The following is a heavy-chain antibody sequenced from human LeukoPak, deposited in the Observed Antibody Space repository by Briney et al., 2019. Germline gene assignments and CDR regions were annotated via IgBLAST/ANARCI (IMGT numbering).Heavy chain of an antibody. Sequence: ASVNDSCMASVYTFPSYGISWVGPAPGQGRGWMGWISGYNVRTDNAQKVKGRVTMTTDTSTSTANMELRSLRSDDTAVYYCARDGSSWTGYFQHWGQGTLVTVSS. J-gene: IGHJ1*01. V-gene: IGHV1-18*01. CDR1: VYTFPSYG. CDR2: ISGYNVRT. D-gene: IGHD6-13*01. CDR3: ARDGSSWTGYFQH.